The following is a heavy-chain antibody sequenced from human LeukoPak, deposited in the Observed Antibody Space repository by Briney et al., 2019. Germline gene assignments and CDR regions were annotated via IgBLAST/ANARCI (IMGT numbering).Heavy chain of an antibody. CDR1: GGSISSYY. Sequence: PSETLSLTCTVSGGSISSYYWSWIRQPPGKGLEWIGYIYYSGSTNYNPSLKSRVTISVDTSKNQFSLKLSSVTAADTAVYYCARLSFDWLLSSWDYYYYMDVWGKGTTVTISS. D-gene: IGHD3-9*01. J-gene: IGHJ6*03. V-gene: IGHV4-59*01. CDR2: IYYSGST. CDR3: ARLSFDWLLSSWDYYYYMDV.